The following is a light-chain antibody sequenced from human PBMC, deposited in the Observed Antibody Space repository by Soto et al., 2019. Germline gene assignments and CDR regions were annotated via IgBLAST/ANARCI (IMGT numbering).Light chain of an antibody. Sequence: QSALTQPASVSGSPGQSITISCTGTSSDVGGYNYVSWYQQHPGKAPKLMIYEVSNRPSGVSNLFSGYTSGNTASLTISGLQAEDEDDYYCSSYTSSSAVVFGGGTQLTVL. J-gene: IGLJ2*01. CDR2: EVS. CDR1: SSDVGGYNY. V-gene: IGLV2-14*01. CDR3: SSYTSSSAVV.